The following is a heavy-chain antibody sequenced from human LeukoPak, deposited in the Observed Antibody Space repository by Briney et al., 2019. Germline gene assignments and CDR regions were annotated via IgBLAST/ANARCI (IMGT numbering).Heavy chain of an antibody. CDR1: GGSFSGYY. D-gene: IGHD3/OR15-3a*01. V-gene: IGHV4-34*01. CDR3: ARQTGSGLFILP. CDR2: IYYTGNT. J-gene: IGHJ4*02. Sequence: PSETLSLTCAVYGGSFSGYYWSWIRQPPGMVLEWIGSIYYTGNTYYNASLKSQVSISIDTSKNQFSLKLTSVTAADTAVYYCARQTGSGLFILPGGQGTLVTVSS.